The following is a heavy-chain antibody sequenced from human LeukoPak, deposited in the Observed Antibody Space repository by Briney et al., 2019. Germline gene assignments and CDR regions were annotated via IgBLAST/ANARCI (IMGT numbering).Heavy chain of an antibody. CDR1: GGSISSGSYY. CDR3: AIAARPHYYFDY. CDR2: IYTSGST. J-gene: IGHJ4*02. D-gene: IGHD6-6*01. V-gene: IGHV4-61*02. Sequence: SETLSLTCAVSGGSISSGSYYWSWIRQPAGKGLEWIGRIYTSGSTNYNPSLKSRVTISVDTSKNQFSLKLSSVTAADTAVYYCAIAARPHYYFDYWGQGTLVTVSS.